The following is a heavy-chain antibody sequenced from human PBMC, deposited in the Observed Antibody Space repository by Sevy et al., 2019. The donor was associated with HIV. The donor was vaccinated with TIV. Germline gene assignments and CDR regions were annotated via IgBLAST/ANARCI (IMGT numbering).Heavy chain of an antibody. Sequence: GGSLRLSCAASGFTFTNSPMHWVRQAPGKGPEWLALISYNGDNTNYADSLKGRFTISRDNSRNTLYLQMNSLRPDDTAVYYCAADVGLVPFEYWGQGTLVTVSS. V-gene: IGHV3-30-3*01. J-gene: IGHJ4*02. D-gene: IGHD3-16*01. CDR2: ISYNGDNT. CDR1: GFTFTNSP. CDR3: AADVGLVPFEY.